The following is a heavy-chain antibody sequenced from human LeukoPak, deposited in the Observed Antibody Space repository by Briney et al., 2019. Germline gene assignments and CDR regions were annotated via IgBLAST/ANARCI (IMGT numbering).Heavy chain of an antibody. CDR1: GDSITNDY. J-gene: IGHJ4*02. CDR3: TRCHYDYVWGSYSQFDY. D-gene: IGHD3-16*01. CDR2: LHHSGST. V-gene: IGHV4-59*01. Sequence: PSETLSLTCAVSGDSITNDYWSWIRQPPGKGLEWIGYLHHSGSTKYNPSLKSRVTISVDKAKNQFSLNLSSVTPADTAFYYCTRCHYDYVWGSYSQFDYWGQGSLVTVSS.